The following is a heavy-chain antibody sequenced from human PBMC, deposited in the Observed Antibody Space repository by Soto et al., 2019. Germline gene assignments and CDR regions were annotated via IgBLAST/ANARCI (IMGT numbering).Heavy chain of an antibody. Sequence: QVQLQQWGAGLLKPSETLSLTCAVYGGSFSGYYWSWIRQPPGKGLEWIGEINHSGSNNYNPSLKSRVTKPVDTSKKQFSRKLSSVTAADTAVYYCATVIPSSATFYYHDGMDVWGQGTTVTVS. CDR1: GGSFSGYY. CDR2: INHSGSN. D-gene: IGHD6-25*01. J-gene: IGHJ6*02. V-gene: IGHV4-34*01. CDR3: ATVIPSSATFYYHDGMDV.